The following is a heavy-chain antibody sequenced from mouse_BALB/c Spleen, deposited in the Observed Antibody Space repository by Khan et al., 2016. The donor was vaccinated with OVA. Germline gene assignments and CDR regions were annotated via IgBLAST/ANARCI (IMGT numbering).Heavy chain of an antibody. V-gene: IGHV3-6*02. J-gene: IGHJ3*01. D-gene: IGHD3-3*01. CDR1: GYSITSGYY. Sequence: QLQESGPGLVKPSQSLSLTCSVTGYSITSGYYWNWIRQFPGNKLEWMGYISYGGTFTYNPSLKNRISISCETSTNQFFLNLNSVTTEDTATYYCARAGRWFDYWGQGTLVTVSA. CDR2: ISYGGTF. CDR3: ARAGRWFDY.